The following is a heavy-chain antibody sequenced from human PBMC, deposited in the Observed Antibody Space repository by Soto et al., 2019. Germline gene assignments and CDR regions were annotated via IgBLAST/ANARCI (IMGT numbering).Heavy chain of an antibody. CDR3: AIHSFGGHYYYGTDV. CDR1: GYSFTSYW. Sequence: PGESLKISCKGSGYSFTSYWISWVRQMPGKGLEWMGRIDPSDSYTNYSPSFQGHVTISADKSISTAYLQWSSLKASDTAMYYCAIHSFGGHYYYGTDVWGQGITVTVSS. V-gene: IGHV5-10-1*01. D-gene: IGHD3-16*01. J-gene: IGHJ6*02. CDR2: IDPSDSYT.